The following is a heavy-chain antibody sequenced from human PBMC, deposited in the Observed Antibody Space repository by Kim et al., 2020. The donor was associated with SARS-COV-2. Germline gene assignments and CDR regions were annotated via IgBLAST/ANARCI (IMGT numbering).Heavy chain of an antibody. CDR2: ISYDGSNK. V-gene: IGHV3-30*01. J-gene: IGHJ4*02. D-gene: IGHD3-22*01. CDR1: GFTFSSYA. CDR3: ARVYFTYYYDSSGYYS. Sequence: GGSLRLSCAASGFTFSSYAMHWVRQAPGKGLEWVAVISYDGSNKYYADSVKGRFTISRDNSKNTLYLQMNSLRAEDTAVYYCARVYFTYYYDSSGYYSWGQGTLVTVSS.